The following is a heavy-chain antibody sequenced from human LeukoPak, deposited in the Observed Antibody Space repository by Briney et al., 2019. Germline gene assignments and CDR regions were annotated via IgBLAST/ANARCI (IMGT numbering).Heavy chain of an antibody. V-gene: IGHV3-72*01. CDR1: GFTFSDHY. Sequence: GGSLRLSCAASGFTFSDHYMDWVRQAPGKGLEWVARIRNKANSYTTEYAASVKGRFTISRDDSKNSLYLQMDSLKTEDTAVYYCVRACSGGNCYNGAFDIWGQGTMVTVSS. CDR2: IRNKANSYTT. CDR3: VRACSGGNCYNGAFDI. D-gene: IGHD2-15*01. J-gene: IGHJ3*02.